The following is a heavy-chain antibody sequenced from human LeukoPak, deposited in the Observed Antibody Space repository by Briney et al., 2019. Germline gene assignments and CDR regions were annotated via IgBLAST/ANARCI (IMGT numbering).Heavy chain of an antibody. CDR3: ARDFSGRGDAFDI. V-gene: IGHV3-53*01. CDR2: IYSDGNT. J-gene: IGHJ3*02. CDR1: GFTVSSNC. D-gene: IGHD1-26*01. Sequence: PGGSLRLSCAASGFTVSSNCMSWVRQAPGKGLEWVSVIYSDGNTYYADSVKGRFTISRDNSKNTLYLQMNSLRAEDTAVYYCARDFSGRGDAFDIWGQGTMVTVSS.